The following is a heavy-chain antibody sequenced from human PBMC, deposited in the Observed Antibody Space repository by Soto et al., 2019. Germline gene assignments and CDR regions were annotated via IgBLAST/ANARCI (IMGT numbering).Heavy chain of an antibody. Sequence: QVQLVQSGAEVKKPGASVKVSCTASGYTFTNFGISLVRQAPGQGREWMGWISAYNGNTSYAQNFPGRVTMTTDTSTSTAYMEPRSLRSDVTAVYYCARGGPPIDYWGQGTLVTVSS. CDR2: ISAYNGNT. D-gene: IGHD3-16*01. V-gene: IGHV1-18*01. CDR3: ARGGPPIDY. CDR1: GYTFTNFG. J-gene: IGHJ4*02.